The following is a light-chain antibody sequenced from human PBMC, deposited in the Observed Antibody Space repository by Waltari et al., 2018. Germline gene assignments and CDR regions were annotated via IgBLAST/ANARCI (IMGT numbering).Light chain of an antibody. CDR1: QSIPTN. CDR2: DAS. V-gene: IGKV3-15*01. CDR3: QQYHRWPPIT. Sequence: EVVMTQSPDTLSVSPGGRATLSCRASQSIPTNLASYQQRRGQAPRLLIFDASTRATSISGRFSGSGSGTEFTLTISSLQSDDSAVYYCQQYHRWPPITFGQGTRLEIK. J-gene: IGKJ5*01.